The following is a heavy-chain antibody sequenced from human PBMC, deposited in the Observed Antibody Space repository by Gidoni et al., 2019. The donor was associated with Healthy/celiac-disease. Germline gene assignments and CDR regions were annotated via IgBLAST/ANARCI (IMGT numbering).Heavy chain of an antibody. CDR2: MNPNSGNT. J-gene: IGHJ4*02. D-gene: IGHD3-3*01. CDR1: GYTFTSYD. CDR3: ARVLSLRYYDFWSGTIRGFDY. V-gene: IGHV1-8*01. Sequence: QVQLVQSGAEVKKPGASVKVSCKASGYTFTSYDINWGRQATGQGLEWMGWMNPNSGNTGYAQKFQGRVTMTRNTSISTAYMELSSLRSEDTAVYYCARVLSLRYYDFWSGTIRGFDYWGQGTLVTVSS.